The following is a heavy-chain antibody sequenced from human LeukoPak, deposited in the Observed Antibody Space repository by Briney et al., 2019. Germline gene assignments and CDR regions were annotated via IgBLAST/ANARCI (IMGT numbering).Heavy chain of an antibody. V-gene: IGHV4-59*01. D-gene: IGHD2-8*01. CDR1: GGSISSYY. Sequence: SETLSLTCTVSGGSISSYYWSWIRQPPGKGLEWIGYIYYSGSTNYNPSLKSRVTISVDTSKNQFSLKLSSVTAADTAVYYCARETTCTNGVCSHFDYWGQGTLVTVSS. CDR3: ARETTCTNGVCSHFDY. J-gene: IGHJ4*02. CDR2: IYYSGST.